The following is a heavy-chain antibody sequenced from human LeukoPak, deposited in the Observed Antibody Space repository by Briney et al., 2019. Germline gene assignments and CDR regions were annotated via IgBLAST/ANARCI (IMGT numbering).Heavy chain of an antibody. CDR3: ARDYSDYVGAMDV. V-gene: IGHV5-51*01. CDR2: IYPVDSAT. D-gene: IGHD4-11*01. Sequence: GESLKISCKGSGYSFATYWIGWVRQMPGEGLEWMGIIYPVDSATRYSPSFQGQVTISADKSISTAYLQWSSLKASDTAMYYCARDYSDYVGAMDVWGQGTTVTVSS. CDR1: GYSFATYW. J-gene: IGHJ6*02.